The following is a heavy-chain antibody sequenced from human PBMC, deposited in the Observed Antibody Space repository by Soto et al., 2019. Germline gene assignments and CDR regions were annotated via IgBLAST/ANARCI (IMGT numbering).Heavy chain of an antibody. J-gene: IGHJ4*02. CDR1: GFSLTTSGVS. Sequence: GPTLVNPKHTLTLTCTFSGFSLTTSGVSVGWIRQPPGKALEWVAFIYWNDDKRYSPSLKSRLTITKDNSKKQVALTMTNMDPVDTATYYCAYRVGSRGSFDYWGPGTLVTVS. V-gene: IGHV2-5*01. CDR2: IYWNDDK. CDR3: AYRVGSRGSFDY. D-gene: IGHD6-25*01.